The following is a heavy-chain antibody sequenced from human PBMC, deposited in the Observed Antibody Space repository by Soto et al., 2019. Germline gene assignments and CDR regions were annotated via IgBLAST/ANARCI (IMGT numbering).Heavy chain of an antibody. Sequence: PSETLSLTCSVSGADINTYSWTWIRQPAGKGLEWIGRIYTSASINYNPSLKGRVTLSVDTSTNQVSLRLASVTAADTAIYYCARDREAGYKLYYGMDVWGQGTTVTVSS. J-gene: IGHJ6*02. CDR1: GADINTYS. CDR2: IYTSASI. V-gene: IGHV4-4*07. D-gene: IGHD5-12*01. CDR3: ARDREAGYKLYYGMDV.